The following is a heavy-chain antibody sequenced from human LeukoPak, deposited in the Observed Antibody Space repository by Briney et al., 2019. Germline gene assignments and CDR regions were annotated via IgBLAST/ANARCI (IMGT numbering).Heavy chain of an antibody. D-gene: IGHD3-22*01. CDR2: IYYSGST. J-gene: IGHJ5*02. CDR1: GGSISSSSYY. Sequence: SETLSLTCTVSGGSISSSSYYRGWIRQPPGKGLEWIGSIYYSGSTYYNPSLKSRVTISVDTSKNQFSLKLSSVTAADTAVYYCASPKYYYDSSGYYDTWFDPWGQGTLVTVSS. V-gene: IGHV4-39*01. CDR3: ASPKYYYDSSGYYDTWFDP.